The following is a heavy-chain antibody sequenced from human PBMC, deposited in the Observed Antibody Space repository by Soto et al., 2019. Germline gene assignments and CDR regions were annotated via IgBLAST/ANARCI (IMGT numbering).Heavy chain of an antibody. V-gene: IGHV5-51*01. Sequence: PGESLKLSCKGSGYSFTSYWIGWVRQMPGKGLEWMGIIYPGDSDTRYSPSFQGQVTISADKSISTAYLQWSSLKASDTAMYYCARHEVAAAGKGFNGMDVWGQGTTVTVSS. CDR2: IYPGDSDT. J-gene: IGHJ6*02. D-gene: IGHD6-13*01. CDR1: GYSFTSYW. CDR3: ARHEVAAAGKGFNGMDV.